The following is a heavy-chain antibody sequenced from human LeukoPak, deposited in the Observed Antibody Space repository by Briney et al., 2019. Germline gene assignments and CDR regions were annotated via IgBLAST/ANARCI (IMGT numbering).Heavy chain of an antibody. CDR3: AVRGGTYSFDC. D-gene: IGHD1-26*01. Sequence: GGSLRLSCAASGFTISAYSLNWVRQAPGKGLEWVSYISSTSSTVYYADSVKGRFTIPRDNAKNSLYLQMNSLRAEDTAVYYCAVRGGTYSFDCWGQGTLVTVSS. CDR1: GFTISAYS. CDR2: ISSTSSTV. V-gene: IGHV3-48*01. J-gene: IGHJ4*02.